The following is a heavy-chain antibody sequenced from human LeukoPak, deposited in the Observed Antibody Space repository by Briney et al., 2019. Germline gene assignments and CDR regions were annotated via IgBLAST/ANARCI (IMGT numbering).Heavy chain of an antibody. D-gene: IGHD3-10*01. CDR3: AGESGLDY. CDR1: GFSFSSYA. J-gene: IGHJ4*02. V-gene: IGHV3-30-3*01. CDR2: ISYDGSNK. Sequence: GGSLRLSCAASGFSFSSYAMHWVRQAPGKGLEWVAVISYDGSNKYYADSVKGRFTISRDNSKNTLYLQMNSLRVEDTAVYYCAGESGLDYWGQGTLVTVSS.